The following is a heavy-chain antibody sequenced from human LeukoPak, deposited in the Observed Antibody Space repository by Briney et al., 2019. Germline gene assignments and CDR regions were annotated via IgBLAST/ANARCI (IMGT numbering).Heavy chain of an antibody. J-gene: IGHJ6*02. CDR3: ARGGGLDV. CDR2: INHNEIVN. D-gene: IGHD3-16*01. CDR1: GFTFSSYW. Sequence: GGSLRLSCAASGFTFSSYWMNWARQAPGKGLEWVASINHNEIVNYYVDSVKGRFTISRDNAKNSLYLQMSNLRAEDTAVYFCARGGGLDVWGQGATVTVSS. V-gene: IGHV3-7*03.